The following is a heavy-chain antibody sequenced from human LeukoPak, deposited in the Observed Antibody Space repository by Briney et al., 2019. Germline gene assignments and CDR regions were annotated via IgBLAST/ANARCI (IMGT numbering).Heavy chain of an antibody. CDR1: GFTFDDYT. CDR2: ITWDSVYV. Sequence: GGSLRLSCAASGFTFDDYTMHWVRQAPGKGLEWVSAITWDSVYVDYAGSVKGRFTISRDNAKNTLYLHVNSLRPEDTAVYYCAKGNGYEAQYYYYYMDVWGKGTTVTISS. D-gene: IGHD5-12*01. CDR3: AKGNGYEAQYYYYYMDV. V-gene: IGHV3-9*01. J-gene: IGHJ6*03.